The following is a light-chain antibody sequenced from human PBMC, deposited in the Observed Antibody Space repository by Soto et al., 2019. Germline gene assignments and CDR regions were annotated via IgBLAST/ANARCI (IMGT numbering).Light chain of an antibody. CDR2: DAS. Sequence: TQSLATLSLSPGERATLSCRGSKSVSSYLAWYQQKPGQAPRLLIYDASNRATGIPARFSGSGSGTDFTLTISSLEHEDFAAYYCQQRSNWHPITFGQGTRGEIK. CDR3: QQRSNWHPIT. J-gene: IGKJ5*01. V-gene: IGKV3-11*01. CDR1: KSVSSY.